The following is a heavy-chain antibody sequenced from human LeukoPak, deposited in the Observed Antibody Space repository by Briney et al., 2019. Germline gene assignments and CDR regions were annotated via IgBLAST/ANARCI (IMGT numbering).Heavy chain of an antibody. V-gene: IGHV1-2*02. CDR2: INPNSGGT. CDR3: ASGGHTLATIERLYYFDY. J-gene: IGHJ4*02. CDR1: GYTFTGYY. D-gene: IGHD5-12*01. Sequence: ASVKVSCKASGYTFTGYYMHWVRQAPGQGLEWMGWINPNSGGTNYEQKFQGRVTMTRDTSISTVYMEVSRLRSDDTAVYYCASGGHTLATIERLYYFDYWGQGTLVTVSS.